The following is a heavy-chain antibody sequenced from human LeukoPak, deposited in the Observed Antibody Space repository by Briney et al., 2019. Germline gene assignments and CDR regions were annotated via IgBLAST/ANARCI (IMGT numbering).Heavy chain of an antibody. CDR3: ARNRYFDWFSALFYFDY. D-gene: IGHD3-9*01. J-gene: IGHJ4*02. V-gene: IGHV4-39*01. Sequence: SETLSLTCTVSGGSISSGSYYWGRIRQPPGKGLEWIGSIYYSGSTDYNPSLKSRVTISVDTSKNQFSLKLSSVTAADTAVYYCARNRYFDWFSALFYFDYWGQGTLVTVSS. CDR1: GGSISSGSYY. CDR2: IYYSGST.